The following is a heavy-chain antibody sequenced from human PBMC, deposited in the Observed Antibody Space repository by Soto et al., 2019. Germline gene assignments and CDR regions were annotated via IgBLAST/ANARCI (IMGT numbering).Heavy chain of an antibody. V-gene: IGHV3-15*01. Sequence: LGGSLRLSCAASGFTFSNAWMNWVRQGPGKGLEWAGRIKSKAYGGTTDYAAPVKGRFTISRDDSRDTLYLQMTSLRADDTAVYYCAKGGYTFAYEWGQGALVTVLL. D-gene: IGHD5-18*01. CDR3: AKGGYTFAYE. CDR1: GFTFSNAW. J-gene: IGHJ4*02. CDR2: IKSKAYGGTT.